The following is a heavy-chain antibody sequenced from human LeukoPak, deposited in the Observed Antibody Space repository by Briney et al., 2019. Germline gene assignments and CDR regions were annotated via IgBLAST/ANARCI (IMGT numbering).Heavy chain of an antibody. V-gene: IGHV3-15*01. CDR2: IKSKTDSGKT. D-gene: IGHD3-10*01. J-gene: IGHJ4*02. CDR1: GFPFSNAW. CDR3: STVSPYYGSGTTSPDS. Sequence: GGSLRLSCAASGFPFSNAWMSWVRKAPGKGLEWVGRIKSKTDSGKTDYAAPVQGRFSISRDDSENTLYLQMNGLNTEDTAVYYCSTVSPYYGSGTTSPDSWGQGTLVVVSS.